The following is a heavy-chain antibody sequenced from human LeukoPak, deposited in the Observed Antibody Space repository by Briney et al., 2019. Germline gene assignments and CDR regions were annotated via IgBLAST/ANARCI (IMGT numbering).Heavy chain of an antibody. J-gene: IGHJ4*02. CDR3: ARVIVGNEIFDY. D-gene: IGHD3/OR15-3a*01. Sequence: KSSETLSLTCSVSGYSIRNGYHWGWIRQPPGKGLEWIGSIYQSGSTYDNPSLKSRVTMSVDTSKNQFSLKLSSVTAADTAVYYCARVIVGNEIFDYWGQGTLVTVSS. CDR2: IYQSGST. CDR1: GYSIRNGYH. V-gene: IGHV4-38-2*02.